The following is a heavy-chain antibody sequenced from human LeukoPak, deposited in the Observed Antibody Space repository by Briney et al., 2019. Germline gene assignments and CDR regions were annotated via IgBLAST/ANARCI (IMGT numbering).Heavy chain of an antibody. V-gene: IGHV3-64*01. J-gene: IGHJ4*02. CDR1: GFTFSSYA. CDR2: ISSNGGGT. D-gene: IGHD2-2*01. Sequence: GGSLRLSCAASGFTFSSYAMHWVRQAPGKGLEYVSAISSNGGGTYYANSVKGRFTISRDNSKNTLYLQMGSLRAEDMAVYYCARPGVDCSSTSCYLKYWGQGTLVTVSS. CDR3: ARPGVDCSSTSCYLKY.